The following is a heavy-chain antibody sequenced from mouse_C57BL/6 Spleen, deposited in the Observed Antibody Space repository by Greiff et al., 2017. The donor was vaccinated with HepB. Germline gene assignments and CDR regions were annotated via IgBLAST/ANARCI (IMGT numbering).Heavy chain of an antibody. D-gene: IGHD1-1*01. V-gene: IGHV1-81*01. J-gene: IGHJ1*03. Sequence: VQLQQSGAELARPGASVKLSCKASGYTFTSYGISWVKQRTGQGLEWIGEIYPRSGNTYYNEKFKGKSTLTADKSSSTAYMELRSLTSADSAVYFCARWYYGSSYLYFDVWGTGTTVTVSS. CDR1: GYTFTSYG. CDR3: ARWYYGSSYLYFDV. CDR2: IYPRSGNT.